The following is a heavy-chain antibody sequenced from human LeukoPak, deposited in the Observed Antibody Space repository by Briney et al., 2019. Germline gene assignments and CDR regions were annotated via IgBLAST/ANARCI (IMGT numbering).Heavy chain of an antibody. V-gene: IGHV3-43*02. CDR1: GFTFDDYA. CDR2: IRGDGGST. CDR3: SKDLIVGATRGYYFDY. D-gene: IGHD1-26*01. Sequence: GGSLRLSCAASGFTFDDYAMHWVSQAQGKGLEWVSLIRGDGGSTYYADSVKGRFTISRDNSKNSLYLQMNSLRTEDTALYYCSKDLIVGATRGYYFDYWGQGTLVTVSS. J-gene: IGHJ4*02.